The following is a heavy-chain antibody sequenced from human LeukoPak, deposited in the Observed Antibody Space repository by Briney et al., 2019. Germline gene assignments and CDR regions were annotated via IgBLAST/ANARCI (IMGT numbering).Heavy chain of an antibody. CDR3: ARERGVNIAAAGTKNWFDP. J-gene: IGHJ5*02. V-gene: IGHV1-8*03. D-gene: IGHD6-13*01. Sequence: ASVKVSCKVSGYTLTELSMHWVRQATGQGLEWMGWMNPNSGNTGYAQKFQGRVTITRNTSISTAYMELSSLRSEDTAVYYCARERGVNIAAAGTKNWFDPWGQGTLVTVSS. CDR1: GYTLTELS. CDR2: MNPNSGNT.